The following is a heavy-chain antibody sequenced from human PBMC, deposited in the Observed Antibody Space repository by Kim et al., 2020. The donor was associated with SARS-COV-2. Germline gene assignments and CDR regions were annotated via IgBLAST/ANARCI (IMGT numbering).Heavy chain of an antibody. V-gene: IGHV3-21*01. D-gene: IGHD2-2*02. CDR3: ARATDIVVVPAAIRSHYYYGMDV. CDR1: GFTFSSYS. CDR2: ISSSSSYI. J-gene: IGHJ6*02. Sequence: GGSLRLSCAASGFTFSSYSMNWVRQAPGKGLEWVSSISSSSSYIYYADSVKGRFTISRDNAKNSLYLQMNSLRAEDTAVYYCARATDIVVVPAAIRSHYYYGMDVWGQGTTVTVSS.